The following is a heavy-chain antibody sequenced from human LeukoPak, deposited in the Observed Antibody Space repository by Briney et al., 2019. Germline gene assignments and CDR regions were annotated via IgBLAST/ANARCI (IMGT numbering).Heavy chain of an antibody. CDR1: GGSFNGYY. D-gene: IGHD4-23*01. J-gene: IGHJ4*02. CDR3: VRDFSGGKDY. Sequence: SETLSLTCAVYGGSFNGYYWSWIRQPPGKGLEWIGYIYYRGNTNYNPSLKSRVTMSVDTSKNQFSLRLTSVTSADTAVYYRVRDFSGGKDYWGQGTLVTVSS. V-gene: IGHV4-59*01. CDR2: IYYRGNT.